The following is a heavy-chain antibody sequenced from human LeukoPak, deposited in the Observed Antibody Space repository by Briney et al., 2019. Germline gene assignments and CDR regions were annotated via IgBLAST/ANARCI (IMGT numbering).Heavy chain of an antibody. Sequence: GGSLRLSCAASGFTFSSYAMSWVRQAPGKGLEWVSAISGSGGSTYYADSVKGRFTISRDNSKNTLYLQMNSLRAEDTAVYYCAKVGQNYDILTYYFDYWGQGTLVTVSS. V-gene: IGHV3-23*01. CDR2: ISGSGGST. J-gene: IGHJ4*02. CDR1: GFTFSSYA. CDR3: AKVGQNYDILTYYFDY. D-gene: IGHD3-9*01.